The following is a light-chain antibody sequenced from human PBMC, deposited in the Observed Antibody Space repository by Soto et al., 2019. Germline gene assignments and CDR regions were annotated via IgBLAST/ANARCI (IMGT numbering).Light chain of an antibody. J-gene: IGLJ2*01. V-gene: IGLV2-14*01. CDR2: DVS. CDR3: SSYTSSSTRVV. CDR1: RSDVGGYNY. Sequence: SALTQPASVSGSPGQSITISCTGTRSDVGGYNYVSWYQQHPGKAPKLMIYDVSNRPSGVSNRFSGSKSGNTASLTISGLQAEEEAEYYCSSYTSSSTRVVFGGGTKRT.